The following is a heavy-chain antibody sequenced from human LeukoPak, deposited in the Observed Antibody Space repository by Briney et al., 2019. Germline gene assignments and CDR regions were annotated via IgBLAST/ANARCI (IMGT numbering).Heavy chain of an antibody. Sequence: SETLSLTCAVYGGSFSGYYWSWIRQPPGKGLEWIGEINHSGGTNYNPSLKSRVTISVDTSKNQFSLKLSSVTAADTAVYYCARQVVRGVIITHYYMDVWGKGTTVTVSS. CDR2: INHSGGT. CDR1: GGSFSGYY. D-gene: IGHD3-10*01. J-gene: IGHJ6*03. V-gene: IGHV4-34*01. CDR3: ARQVVRGVIITHYYMDV.